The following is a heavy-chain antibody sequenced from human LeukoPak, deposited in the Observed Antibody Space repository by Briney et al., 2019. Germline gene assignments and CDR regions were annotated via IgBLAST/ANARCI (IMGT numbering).Heavy chain of an antibody. J-gene: IGHJ6*02. V-gene: IGHV3-30*04. Sequence: PGGSLRLSCAASGFTFSSYAMHWVRQAPGKGLEWVAVISYDGSNKYYADSVKGRFTISRDNSKNTLYLQMNSLRAEDTGTYYCAKTHYDLLDVWGQGTTVTVSS. CDR1: GFTFSSYA. CDR3: AKTHYDLLDV. D-gene: IGHD5-12*01. CDR2: ISYDGSNK.